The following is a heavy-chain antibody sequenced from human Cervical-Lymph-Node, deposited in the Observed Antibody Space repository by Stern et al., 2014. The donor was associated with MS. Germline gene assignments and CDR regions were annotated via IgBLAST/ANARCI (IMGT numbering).Heavy chain of an antibody. V-gene: IGHV4-59*08. CDR3: AGSGTYYPDY. CDR1: GGSISSYY. J-gene: IGHJ4*02. CDR2: VHYSGTT. Sequence: QVQLMESGPGLVKPSETLSLTCSVSGGSISSYYWNWIRQPPGKGLEWIANVHYSGTTNYNPSLKSRVTILLDTSMNKISLKLPSVTAADTAVYYCAGSGTYYPDYWGQGILVTVSS. D-gene: IGHD3-3*01.